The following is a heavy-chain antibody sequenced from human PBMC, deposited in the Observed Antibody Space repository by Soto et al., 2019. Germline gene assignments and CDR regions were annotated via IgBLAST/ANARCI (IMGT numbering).Heavy chain of an antibody. V-gene: IGHV3-23*01. CDR1: GFIINTYA. D-gene: IGHD5-12*01. Sequence: ELQLLESGGDWVQPGGSLRLSCAASGFIINTYAMTWVRQAPGKGLEWVAGISGSGGSTSYADSVKGRFTLSPETSKTALYLQMSGHRAEDTAVYYCAKEAVDRHGIGYGIDVWGHGTTVIVSS. J-gene: IGHJ6*02. CDR2: ISGSGGST. CDR3: AKEAVDRHGIGYGIDV.